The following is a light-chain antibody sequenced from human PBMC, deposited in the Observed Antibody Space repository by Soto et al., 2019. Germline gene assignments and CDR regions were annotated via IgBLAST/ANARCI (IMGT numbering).Light chain of an antibody. CDR3: QQSSRSPIS. CDR1: QNIGRF. Sequence: DIQMTQSPSSLSASVGDTVTITCRASQNIGRFLSWLPDTPGQAPRLLMYASSVLQSGVTPRFSGTGSGTEFTPTNTTLQPDDSPTSYGQQSSRSPISFGQGTRL. CDR2: ASS. V-gene: IGKV1-39*01. J-gene: IGKJ5*01.